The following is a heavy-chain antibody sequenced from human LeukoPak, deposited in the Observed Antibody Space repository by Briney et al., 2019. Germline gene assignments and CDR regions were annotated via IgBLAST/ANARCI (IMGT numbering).Heavy chain of an antibody. V-gene: IGHV1-69-2*01. CDR1: GYTFTDYY. CDR2: VNPEDGET. J-gene: IGHJ5*02. CDR3: ATFRIAVAPTRYWFDP. Sequence: GASVKLSCKVSGYTFTDYYMHWVPQAPGKGLEWMGLVNPEDGETIYAEKFQGRVTITADTSTDTAYMELSSLRSEVTAVYYCATFRIAVAPTRYWFDPRGQGTLVTVSS. D-gene: IGHD6-19*01.